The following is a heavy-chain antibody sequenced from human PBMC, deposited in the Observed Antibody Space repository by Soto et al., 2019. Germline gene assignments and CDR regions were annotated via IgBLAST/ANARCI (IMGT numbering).Heavy chain of an antibody. CDR1: GGFISSGGYY. Sequence: SETLSVTCTVSGGFISSGGYYWSWIRQHPGKGLEWIGYIYYSGSTYYNPSLKSRVTISVDTSKNQFSLKLSSVTAADTAVYYCARDHMGAWFDPGGKGTLVTVSS. V-gene: IGHV4-31*03. J-gene: IGHJ5*02. D-gene: IGHD3-16*01. CDR3: ARDHMGAWFDP. CDR2: IYYSGST.